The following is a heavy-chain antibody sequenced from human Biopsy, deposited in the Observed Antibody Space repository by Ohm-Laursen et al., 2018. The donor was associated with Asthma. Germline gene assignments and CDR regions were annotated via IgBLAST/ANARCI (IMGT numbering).Heavy chain of an antibody. J-gene: IGHJ4*02. CDR1: GGSITSSSYY. CDR3: VRHQYSSSWSTFDY. CDR2: MYHSGSP. D-gene: IGHD3-22*01. Sequence: SDTLSLTCPVSGGSITSSSYYWGWISQPPGKGMEWIGSMYHSGSPYYHPSLKSRATISVDTSKNQLSLKMSSVTAADTAVYFCVRHQYSSSWSTFDYWGQGALVTVSS. V-gene: IGHV4-39*01.